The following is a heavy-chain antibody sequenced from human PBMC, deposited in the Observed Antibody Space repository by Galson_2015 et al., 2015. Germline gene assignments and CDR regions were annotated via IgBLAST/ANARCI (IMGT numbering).Heavy chain of an antibody. CDR2: IGNQGDS. CDR1: GFTFSDYD. V-gene: IGHV3-13*01. J-gene: IGHJ6*02. CDR3: VRLHWLRSCGMDV. Sequence: SLRLSCAASGFTFSDYDMHWVRQVAGHGLEWVSAIGNQGDSFYADPVKGRFTISRENAKNYFYLQMNSLTAGVTAVYFCVRLHWLRSCGMDVWGQGTTATVSS. D-gene: IGHD5-12*01.